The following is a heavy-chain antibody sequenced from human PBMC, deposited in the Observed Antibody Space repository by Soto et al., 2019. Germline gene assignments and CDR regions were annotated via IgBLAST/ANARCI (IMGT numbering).Heavy chain of an antibody. CDR3: ARDGGYSGRVDAFAI. CDR2: IIPIFGTA. V-gene: IGHV1-69*01. D-gene: IGHD1-26*01. CDR1: GGTFSSYA. J-gene: IGHJ3*02. Sequence: QVQLVQSGAEVKKPGSSVKVSCKASGGTFSSYAISWVRQAPGQGLEWMGGIIPIFGTAHYAQKFQGRVTITEDEFTSTAYMELSRLRSEDTAVYYCARDGGYSGRVDAFAIWGQGTMVTVSS.